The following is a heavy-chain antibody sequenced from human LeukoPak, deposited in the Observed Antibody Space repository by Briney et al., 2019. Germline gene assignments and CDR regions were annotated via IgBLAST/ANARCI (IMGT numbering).Heavy chain of an antibody. CDR3: ARHSTYYYDSSGYLDY. D-gene: IGHD3-22*01. J-gene: IGHJ4*02. CDR1: GGSISSYY. Sequence: ASETLSLTCTLSGGSISSYYWSWIRQPPGKGLEWIGYIYYSGSTNYNPSLKSRVTISVDTSKNQFSLKLSSVTAADPAVYYCARHSTYYYDSSGYLDYWGQGTLVTVSS. CDR2: IYYSGST. V-gene: IGHV4-59*08.